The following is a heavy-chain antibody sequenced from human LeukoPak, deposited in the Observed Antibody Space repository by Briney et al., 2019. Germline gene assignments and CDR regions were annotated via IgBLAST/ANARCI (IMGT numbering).Heavy chain of an antibody. Sequence: ESGPTLVNPTQTLTLTCTFSGFSLSTSGVGVGWIRQPPGKALEWLALIYWNDDKRYSPSLKSRLTTTKDTSKNQVVLTMTNMDPVDTATYYCAHRSQVLVGATALYYFDYWGQGTLVTVSS. V-gene: IGHV2-5*01. J-gene: IGHJ4*02. CDR3: AHRSQVLVGATALYYFDY. CDR2: IYWNDDK. D-gene: IGHD1-26*01. CDR1: GFSLSTSGVG.